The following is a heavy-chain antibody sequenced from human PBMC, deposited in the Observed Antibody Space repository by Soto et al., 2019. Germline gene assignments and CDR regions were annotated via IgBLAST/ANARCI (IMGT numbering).Heavy chain of an antibody. Sequence: GGSLRLSCAASGFTFTRYSMNWVRQAPGKGLEWVSSISSTTNYIYYADSMKGRFTVSTDTSTSTVYMELTSLRSDDTAVYYCARGRGIPASPFDYWGQGTRVTVSS. V-gene: IGHV3-21*04. CDR1: GFTFTRYS. J-gene: IGHJ4*02. D-gene: IGHD6-13*01. CDR3: ARGRGIPASPFDY. CDR2: ISSTTNYI.